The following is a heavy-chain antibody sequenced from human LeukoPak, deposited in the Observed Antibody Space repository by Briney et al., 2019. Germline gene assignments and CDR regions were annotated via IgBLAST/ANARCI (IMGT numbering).Heavy chain of an antibody. J-gene: IGHJ4*02. CDR2: IYSGGST. D-gene: IGHD3-22*01. Sequence: GGSLRLSCAASGFTVSSNYMSWVRQAPGKGLEWVSVIYSGGSTYYVDSVKGRFTISRHNSKNTLYLQMNSLRAEDTAVYYCASNSRRYYDSSGYYWGWGQGTLVTVSS. V-gene: IGHV3-53*04. CDR1: GFTVSSNY. CDR3: ASNSRRYYDSSGYYWG.